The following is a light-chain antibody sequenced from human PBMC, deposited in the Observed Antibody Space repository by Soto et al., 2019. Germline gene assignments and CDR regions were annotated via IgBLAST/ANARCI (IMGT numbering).Light chain of an antibody. CDR1: QSVSNN. Sequence: EIVMTQSPATLSVSPGERVTLSCRASQSVSNNLAWYQQKPGQAPRLLIYGATATAAGIPARFSGSGSGTEYTLTISSLPSEDVAVYYCQQHNEWPVTFGGGTKVDIK. V-gene: IGKV3-15*01. J-gene: IGKJ4*01. CDR3: QQHNEWPVT. CDR2: GAT.